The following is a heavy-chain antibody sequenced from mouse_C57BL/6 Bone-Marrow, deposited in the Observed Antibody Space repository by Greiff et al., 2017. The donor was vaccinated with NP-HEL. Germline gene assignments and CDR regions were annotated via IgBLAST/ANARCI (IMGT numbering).Heavy chain of an antibody. CDR2: INPNNGGT. Sequence: VQLKESGPELVKPGASVKMSCKASGYTFTDYNMHWVKQSHGKSLEWIGYINPNNGGTSYNQKFKGKATLTVNKSSSTAYMELRSLTSEDSAVCCCARYSSSYWYFDVWGTGTTVTVSS. J-gene: IGHJ1*03. CDR3: ARYSSSYWYFDV. V-gene: IGHV1-22*01. D-gene: IGHD1-1*01. CDR1: GYTFTDYN.